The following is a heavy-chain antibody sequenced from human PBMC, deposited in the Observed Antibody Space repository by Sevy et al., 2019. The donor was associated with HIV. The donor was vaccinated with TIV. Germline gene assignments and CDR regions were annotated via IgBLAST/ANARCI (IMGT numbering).Heavy chain of an antibody. D-gene: IGHD3-16*02. Sequence: GGSLRLSCAASGFTFSSYWMSWVRQAPGKGLEWVANIKQDGSEKYYVDSVKGRFTISRDNAKNSLYLQMNSLRAEDTAVYYCARDQGLSQTTYYDYVWGSYRLKGDFDYWGQGTLVTVSS. V-gene: IGHV3-7*01. CDR2: IKQDGSEK. CDR3: ARDQGLSQTTYYDYVWGSYRLKGDFDY. CDR1: GFTFSSYW. J-gene: IGHJ4*02.